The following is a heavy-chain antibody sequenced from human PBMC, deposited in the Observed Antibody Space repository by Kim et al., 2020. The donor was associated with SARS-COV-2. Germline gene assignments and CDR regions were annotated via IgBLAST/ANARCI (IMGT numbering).Heavy chain of an antibody. CDR3: ARRSQWLVTLPHY. J-gene: IGHJ4*02. V-gene: IGHV3-30*01. Sequence: YADSVKGRFTISRDNSKNTLYLQMNSLRAEDTAVYYSARRSQWLVTLPHYWGQRNLVTVS. D-gene: IGHD6-19*01.